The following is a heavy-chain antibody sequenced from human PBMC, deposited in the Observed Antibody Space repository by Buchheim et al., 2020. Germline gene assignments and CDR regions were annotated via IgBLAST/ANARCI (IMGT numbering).Heavy chain of an antibody. CDR1: GFTFSSYA. Sequence: EVQLLESGGGLVQPGGSLRLSCAASGFTFSSYAMSWVRQAPGKGLEWVSAISGSGGSTYYADSVKGRFPISRDNSTTTLYLPMNSLRADDTAVYYCAKGVTVTAARVFYYYYMDVWGKGTT. V-gene: IGHV3-23*01. CDR2: ISGSGGST. D-gene: IGHD2-2*01. CDR3: AKGVTVTAARVFYYYYMDV. J-gene: IGHJ6*03.